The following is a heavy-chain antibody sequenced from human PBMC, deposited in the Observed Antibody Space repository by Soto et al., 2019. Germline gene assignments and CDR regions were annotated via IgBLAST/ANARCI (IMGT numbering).Heavy chain of an antibody. CDR3: AKAPSRKDCTHGVCYTEGPWFER. CDR1: GFTFSSYA. V-gene: IGHV3-23*01. Sequence: PGGSLRLSCAASGFTFSSYAMSWVRQAPGKGLEWVSAISGSGGSTYYADAVKVRFTISRDNSKNTLYLQMNSLRAEVTAVYYCAKAPSRKDCTHGVCYTEGPWFERWGKGPLGTVPS. J-gene: IGHJ5*02. D-gene: IGHD2-8*01. CDR2: ISGSGGST.